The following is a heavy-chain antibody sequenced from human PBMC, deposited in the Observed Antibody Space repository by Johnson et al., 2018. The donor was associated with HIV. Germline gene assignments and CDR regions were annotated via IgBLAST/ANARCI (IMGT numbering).Heavy chain of an antibody. CDR2: IRYDAINK. J-gene: IGHJ3*02. CDR3: ARDSLAHDAFDI. V-gene: IGHV3-30*02. CDR1: GFTFSSYG. Sequence: VQLVESRGVLVQPGGSLRLSCAASGFTFSSYGMHWVRQAPGKGLEWVAFIRYDAINKDYADSVKGRFTISRDNAKNSLYLQMNSLRAEDTAVYYCARDSLAHDAFDIWGQGTMVTVSS.